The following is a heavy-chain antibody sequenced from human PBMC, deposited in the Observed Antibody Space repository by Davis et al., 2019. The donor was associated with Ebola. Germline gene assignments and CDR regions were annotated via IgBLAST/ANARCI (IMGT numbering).Heavy chain of an antibody. J-gene: IGHJ6*02. V-gene: IGHV1-69*04. D-gene: IGHD2-2*01. CDR1: GGTFSSYA. CDR3: ARWAVVPAAKGIDV. CDR2: IIPILGIA. Sequence: AASVKVSCKASGGTFSSYAISWVRQDPGQGMEWMGRIIPILGIANYAQKFQGRVTITADKSTSTAYMALSSLRSEDTAVYYCARWAVVPAAKGIDVWGQGTTVTVSS.